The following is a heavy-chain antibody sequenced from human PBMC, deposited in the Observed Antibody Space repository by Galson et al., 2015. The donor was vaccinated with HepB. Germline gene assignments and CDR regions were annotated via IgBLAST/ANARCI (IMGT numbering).Heavy chain of an antibody. V-gene: IGHV3-15*01. CDR3: TTGSQRPFLSQLVYSYYYGMDV. J-gene: IGHJ6*02. Sequence: SLRLSCAASGFTFSNAWMSWVRQAPGKGLEWVGRIKSKTDGGTTDYAAPVKGRFTISRDDSKNTLYLQMNSLKTEDTAVYYCTTGSQRPFLSQLVYSYYYGMDVWGQGTTVTVSS. D-gene: IGHD2-2*02. CDR1: GFTFSNAW. CDR2: IKSKTDGGTT.